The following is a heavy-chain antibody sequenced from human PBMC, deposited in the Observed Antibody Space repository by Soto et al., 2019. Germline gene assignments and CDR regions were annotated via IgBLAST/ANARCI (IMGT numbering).Heavy chain of an antibody. CDR1: GFTFSIYG. V-gene: IGHV3-33*01. J-gene: IGHJ4*02. CDR2: IWYDGINK. D-gene: IGHD4-17*01. Sequence: GGSLRLSCAASGFTFSIYGMHWVRQAPGKGLEWVAVIWYDGINKYYADSVKGRFTISRDNSKNTLYLQMNSLRAEDTAVYYCARGVDYGDYAIDYWGQGTLVTAPQ. CDR3: ARGVDYGDYAIDY.